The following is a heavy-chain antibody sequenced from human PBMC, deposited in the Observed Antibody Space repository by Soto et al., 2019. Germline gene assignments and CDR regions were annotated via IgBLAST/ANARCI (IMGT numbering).Heavy chain of an antibody. CDR1: GGSISSGGYY. D-gene: IGHD3-22*01. V-gene: IGHV4-31*03. Sequence: SETLSLTCTVSGGSISSGGYYWSWIRQHPGKGLEWIGYIYYSGSTYYNPSLKSRVTISVDTSKNQFSLKLSSVTAADTAVYYCARTPYYYDSSGYYHFDYWGQGTLVTVSS. CDR3: ARTPYYYDSSGYYHFDY. J-gene: IGHJ4*02. CDR2: IYYSGST.